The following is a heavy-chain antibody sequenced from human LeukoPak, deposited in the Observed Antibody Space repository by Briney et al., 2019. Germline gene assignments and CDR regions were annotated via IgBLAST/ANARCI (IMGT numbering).Heavy chain of an antibody. CDR2: IRSDGSRK. D-gene: IGHD2-21*02. CDR1: VSGLTFNAYG. CDR3: ATDPPRSTVRFDY. V-gene: IGHV3-30*02. J-gene: IGHJ4*02. Sequence: GESLRLFCVVSVSGLTFNAYGLHWVRRAPGMGLEWVAFIRSDGSRKYYSDSVKGRFTISRDRSINTLFLEMNSLRPEDTAVYYCATDPPRSTVRFDYWGQGTLVIVSS.